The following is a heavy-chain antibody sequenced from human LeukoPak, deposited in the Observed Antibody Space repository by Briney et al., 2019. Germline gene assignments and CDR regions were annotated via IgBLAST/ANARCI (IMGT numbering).Heavy chain of an antibody. CDR3: ARDYSSSWSLGAFDI. J-gene: IGHJ3*02. D-gene: IGHD6-13*01. Sequence: PSETLSLTCTVSGGSISSYYWSWIRQPPGKGLEWIGYIYYSGSTNYNPSLKSRVTISVDTSKNQFSLKLSSVTAADTAVYYCARDYSSSWSLGAFDIWGQGTMVTVSS. V-gene: IGHV4-59*01. CDR1: GGSISSYY. CDR2: IYYSGST.